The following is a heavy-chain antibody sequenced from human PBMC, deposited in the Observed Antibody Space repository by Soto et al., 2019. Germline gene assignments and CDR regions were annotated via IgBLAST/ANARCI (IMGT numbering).Heavy chain of an antibody. D-gene: IGHD5-18*01. Sequence: QVQLVESGGGVVQPGGSLRLSCAASGYTFSIYGMHWVRNSPGKGLEWVTFIAYDGSNEYYADSVKGRVTIARDNSKKTLYLQMNSLRAEDTAVYYCAKMTTALGYYYHAMDVWGQGTTVSVSS. CDR1: GYTFSIYG. CDR2: IAYDGSNE. CDR3: AKMTTALGYYYHAMDV. V-gene: IGHV3-30*18. J-gene: IGHJ6*02.